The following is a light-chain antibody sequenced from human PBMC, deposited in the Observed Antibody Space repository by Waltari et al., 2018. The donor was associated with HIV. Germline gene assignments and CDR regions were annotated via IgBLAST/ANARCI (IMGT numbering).Light chain of an antibody. Sequence: QMTHSPSCLSASVGDRVTSGCRAPHKIGHKLNWDQHTAGKDHSLIIFAASHVHRGVPPRFSGSGSGKVFNLTVNNRQPYDCATYYCQQTLRTPHTFGPGTRLEIK. V-gene: IGKV1-39*01. CDR3: QQTLRTPHT. CDR1: HKIGHK. CDR2: AAS. J-gene: IGKJ5*01.